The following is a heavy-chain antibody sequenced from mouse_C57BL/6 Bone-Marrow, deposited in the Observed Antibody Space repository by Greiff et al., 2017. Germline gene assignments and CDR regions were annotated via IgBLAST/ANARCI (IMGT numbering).Heavy chain of an antibody. J-gene: IGHJ3*01. Sequence: EVQLQQSGPVLVKPGASVKMSCKASGYTFTDYYMNWVKQSHGKSLEWIGVINPYNGGTSYNQKFKGKATLTVDTSSSTAYMELNSLTSEDSAVYYCARDYGSSPWFAYWGQGTLVTVSA. CDR3: ARDYGSSPWFAY. V-gene: IGHV1-19*01. CDR1: GYTFTDYY. CDR2: INPYNGGT. D-gene: IGHD1-1*01.